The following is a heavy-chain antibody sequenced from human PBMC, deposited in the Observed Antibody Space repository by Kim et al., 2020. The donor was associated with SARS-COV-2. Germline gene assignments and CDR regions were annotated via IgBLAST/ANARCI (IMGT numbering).Heavy chain of an antibody. V-gene: IGHV4-39*07. CDR3: ARDRYGSGTYLEY. Sequence: SETLSLTCTVAGGSISSDTHYWGWIRQAPGRGLEWIGCIYNRGSTYYDPSLKSRVTLSVDTSKNQFSLRLNSVTAADTAVYYCARDRYGSGTYLEYWGQG. CDR1: GGSISSDTHY. J-gene: IGHJ4*02. CDR2: IYNRGST. D-gene: IGHD3-10*01.